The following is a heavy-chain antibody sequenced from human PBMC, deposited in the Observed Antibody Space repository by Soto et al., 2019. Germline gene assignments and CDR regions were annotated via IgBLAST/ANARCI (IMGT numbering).Heavy chain of an antibody. J-gene: IGHJ5*02. D-gene: IGHD6-13*01. V-gene: IGHV3-21*01. CDR1: GFTFRSFT. CDR3: TRDASRDSSARGWFDP. Sequence: GGSLRLCCAASGFTFRSFTMNWVRQAPGKGLEWVSTISSNSAYIYYTDALRGRFTISRDNAKNSLHLQMNSLRAEDTAVYYCTRDASRDSSARGWFDPWGPGTLVTVSS. CDR2: ISSNSAYI.